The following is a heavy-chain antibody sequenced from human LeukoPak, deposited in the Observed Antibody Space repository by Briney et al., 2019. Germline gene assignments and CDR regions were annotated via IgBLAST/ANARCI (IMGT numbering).Heavy chain of an antibody. V-gene: IGHV1-18*01. CDR2: ISVYNGNT. D-gene: IGHD1-26*01. Sequence: ASVKVSCKASGYTFTDYGISWVRQAPGRGLEWMGWISVYNGNTNYAQKLQGRVTMTTDTSTSTAYMELRSLRSDDTAMYYCARTEWELPSLRDFDYWGQGTLVTVSS. J-gene: IGHJ4*02. CDR1: GYTFTDYG. CDR3: ARTEWELPSLRDFDY.